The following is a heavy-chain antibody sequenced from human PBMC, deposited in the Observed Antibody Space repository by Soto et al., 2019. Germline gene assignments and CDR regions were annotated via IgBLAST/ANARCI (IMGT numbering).Heavy chain of an antibody. J-gene: IGHJ5*02. Sequence: QVQLVESGGGVVQPGRSLRLSCAASGFTFSSYGMHWVRQAPGKGLEWVAVIWYDGSNKYYADSVKGRFTISRDNSKNTLYLQMNSRRAEDTAVYYCAREYGDYSGLNWFDPWGQGTLVTVAS. CDR1: GFTFSSYG. CDR2: IWYDGSNK. V-gene: IGHV3-33*01. CDR3: AREYGDYSGLNWFDP. D-gene: IGHD4-17*01.